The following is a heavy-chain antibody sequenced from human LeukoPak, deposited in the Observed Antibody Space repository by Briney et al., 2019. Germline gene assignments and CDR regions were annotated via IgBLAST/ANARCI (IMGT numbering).Heavy chain of an antibody. CDR2: IYYSGST. CDR1: GGSISSSSYY. J-gene: IGHJ4*02. D-gene: IGHD1-1*01. CDR3: ARADWNEYYFDY. Sequence: PSETLSLTCTVSGGSISSSSYYWGWIRQPPGKGLEWIGSIYYSGSTYYNPSLKSRVTISVDRSKNQFSLKLSSVTAADTAVYYCARADWNEYYFDYWGQGTLVTVSS. V-gene: IGHV4-39*07.